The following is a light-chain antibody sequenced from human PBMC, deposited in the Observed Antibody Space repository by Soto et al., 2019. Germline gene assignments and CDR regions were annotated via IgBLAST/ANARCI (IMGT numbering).Light chain of an antibody. J-gene: IGKJ5*01. CDR2: GAS. Sequence: EIGLTQSPGTLSLSAGERATLSCRASQSVPRRYLAWYQQKPGQAPRLLIYGASSRATGIPDRFSGSGSGTDFTLTISRLEPEDFAVFYCQHYDSLPITFGQGTRLEIK. CDR1: QSVPRRY. CDR3: QHYDSLPIT. V-gene: IGKV3-20*01.